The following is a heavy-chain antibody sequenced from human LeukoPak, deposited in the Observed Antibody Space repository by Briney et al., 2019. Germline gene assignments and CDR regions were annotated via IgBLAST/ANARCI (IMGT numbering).Heavy chain of an antibody. Sequence: SGGSTYYADSVKGRFIISRDNSKNTLYLQMNSLRAEDTAVYYCAKSTLPHPPYYYYYMDVWGKGTTVTVSS. D-gene: IGHD2-15*01. CDR2: SGGST. J-gene: IGHJ6*03. V-gene: IGHV3-23*01. CDR3: AKSTLPHPPYYYYYMDV.